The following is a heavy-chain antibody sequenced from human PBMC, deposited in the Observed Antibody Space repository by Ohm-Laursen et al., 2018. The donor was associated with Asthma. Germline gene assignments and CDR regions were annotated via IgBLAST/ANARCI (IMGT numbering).Heavy chain of an antibody. CDR1: GYTFTSYG. V-gene: IGHV1-18*01. CDR3: VRVTMIVVVITTFSTDAFDI. Sequence: GASVKVSCNASGYTFTSYGISWVRQAPGQGLEWMGWISAYNGNTNYAQKLQGRVTMTTDTSTSTAYMELRSLRSDDTAVYYCVRVTMIVVVITTFSTDAFDIWGQGTMVTVSS. CDR2: ISAYNGNT. D-gene: IGHD3-22*01. J-gene: IGHJ3*02.